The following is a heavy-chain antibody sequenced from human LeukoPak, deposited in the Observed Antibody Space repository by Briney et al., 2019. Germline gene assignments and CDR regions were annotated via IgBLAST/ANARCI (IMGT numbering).Heavy chain of an antibody. CDR3: AKALVRGDLDY. Sequence: GGSLRLSCAASGFSFSTYAMRWVRQAPGKGLEWVAVISHDGSDQYYADSVKGRFTVSRDNSKNTLYLQMNSLRVEDTAIYYCAKALVRGDLDYWGQGTLVTVSS. J-gene: IGHJ4*02. D-gene: IGHD3-10*01. CDR2: ISHDGSDQ. V-gene: IGHV3-30*18. CDR1: GFSFSTYA.